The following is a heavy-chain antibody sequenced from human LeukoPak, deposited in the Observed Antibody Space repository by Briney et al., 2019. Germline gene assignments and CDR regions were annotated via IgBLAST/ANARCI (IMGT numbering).Heavy chain of an antibody. CDR1: GGSISSYF. CDR2: IYATGIT. CDR3: ARETTGTERHFDY. D-gene: IGHD1-1*01. V-gene: IGHV4-4*07. J-gene: IGHJ4*02. Sequence: SETLSLTCTVSGGSISSYFWSWIRQPAGKGLEWIGRIYATGITNYNPSLKSRVTMSVDTSKNQFSLKLNSVTGADTAVYYCARETTGTERHFDYWGQGTLVSVSS.